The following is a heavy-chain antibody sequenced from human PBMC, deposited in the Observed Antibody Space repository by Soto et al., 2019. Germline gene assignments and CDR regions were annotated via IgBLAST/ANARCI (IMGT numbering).Heavy chain of an antibody. V-gene: IGHV1-3*01. J-gene: IGHJ6*02. D-gene: IGHD3-10*01. CDR1: GYTFTSYA. CDR2: INAGNGNT. Sequence: QVQLVQSGAEVKKPGASVKVSCKASGYTFTSYAMHWVRQAPGQRLEWMGWINAGNGNTKYSQKFQGRVTITRDTSARTAYIELSSLRSEDTAVYYCASSRITMVPYGMDVWGQGTTVTVSS. CDR3: ASSRITMVPYGMDV.